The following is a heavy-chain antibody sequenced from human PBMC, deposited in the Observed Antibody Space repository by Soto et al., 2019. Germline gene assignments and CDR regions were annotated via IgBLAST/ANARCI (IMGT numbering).Heavy chain of an antibody. CDR2: ISGSGGST. D-gene: IGHD1-7*01. CDR1: GFTFSSYA. Sequence: EVQLLESGGGLVQPGGSLRLSCAASGFTFSSYAMSWVRQAPGKGLEWVSAISGSGGSTYYADSVKGRFTISRDNSKNTLYLQMNSLRAEDTAVYYCAKTPCRDWNYVGWFDPWGQGTLVTVSS. CDR3: AKTPCRDWNYVGWFDP. J-gene: IGHJ5*02. V-gene: IGHV3-23*01.